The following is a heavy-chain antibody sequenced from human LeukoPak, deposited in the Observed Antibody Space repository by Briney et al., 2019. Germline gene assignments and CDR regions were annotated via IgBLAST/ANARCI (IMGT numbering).Heavy chain of an antibody. J-gene: IGHJ5*02. CDR2: VNHGGTT. D-gene: IGHD6-6*01. CDR3: ARLLAARPDDDR. CDR1: GESFSDYY. V-gene: IGHV4-34*01. Sequence: SETLSLTCAVYGESFSDYYWSWIRQPPGRGLEWIGEVNHGGTTNYNPSLKSRVIISADTSKNQFSLKLNSVTAADTAVYYCARLLAARPDDDRWGQGTLVTVSS.